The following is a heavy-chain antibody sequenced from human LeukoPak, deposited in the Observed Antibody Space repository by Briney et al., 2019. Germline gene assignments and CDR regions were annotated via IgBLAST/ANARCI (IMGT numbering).Heavy chain of an antibody. CDR3: ARGLSRQQLVDY. Sequence: SETLSLTCTVSGYSISSGYYWGWIRQPPGKGLEWIGSVYHSGSTYYNPSLKSRVTISVDTSKNQFSLKLSSVTAADTAVYYCARGLSRQQLVDYWGQGTLVTVSS. V-gene: IGHV4-38-2*02. CDR1: GYSISSGYY. J-gene: IGHJ4*02. D-gene: IGHD6-13*01. CDR2: VYHSGST.